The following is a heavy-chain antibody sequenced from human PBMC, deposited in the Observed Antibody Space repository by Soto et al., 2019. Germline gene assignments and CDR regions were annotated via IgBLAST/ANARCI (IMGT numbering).Heavy chain of an antibody. CDR2: ICPESGAT. CDR3: GRGRSGQIVVFY. J-gene: IGHJ4*02. D-gene: IGHD1-26*01. Sequence: ASVKVSCKASGYTFTGHYIHWVRQAPEQGPEWMGEICPESGATRYAQKFQGRATMTRDMSITTVYMELNNLSPDDTAVYYCGRGRSGQIVVFYWGQGTPVTVSS. CDR1: GYTFTGHY. V-gene: IGHV1-2*02.